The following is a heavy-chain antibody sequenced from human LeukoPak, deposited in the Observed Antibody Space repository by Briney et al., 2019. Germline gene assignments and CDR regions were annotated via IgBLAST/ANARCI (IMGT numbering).Heavy chain of an antibody. CDR1: GFTFSRYT. J-gene: IGHJ6*03. V-gene: IGHV4-59*12. Sequence: GSLRLSCAASGFTFSRYTMNWVRQPPGQGLEWIGNIDDAGTTHYFPSLRSRVTISRDTPNNQFSLKLSSVAAADTAVYYCARGSSYMDVWGKGTAVTVSS. D-gene: IGHD3-10*01. CDR2: IDDAGTT. CDR3: ARGSSYMDV.